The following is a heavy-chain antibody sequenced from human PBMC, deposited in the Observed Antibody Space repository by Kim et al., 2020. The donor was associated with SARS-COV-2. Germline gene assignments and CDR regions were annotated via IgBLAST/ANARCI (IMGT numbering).Heavy chain of an antibody. CDR1: GYTFTNYA. Sequence: ASVKVSCKASGYTFTNYAINWVRQAPGQGLEWMGWINTNTGNPTYARGFTGRFVFSFDTSVSTAYLQISSLSAEDTAFYYCARVYQLPAVSPRDAKNWFDSWGQGTQVTVSS. V-gene: IGHV7-4-1*02. CDR3: ARVYQLPAVSPRDAKNWFDS. D-gene: IGHD2-2*01. CDR2: INTNTGNP. J-gene: IGHJ5*01.